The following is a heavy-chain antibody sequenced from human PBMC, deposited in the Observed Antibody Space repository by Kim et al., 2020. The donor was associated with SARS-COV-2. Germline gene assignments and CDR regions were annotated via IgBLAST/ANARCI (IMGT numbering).Heavy chain of an antibody. CDR1: GASISSGSYS. CDR2: IYQSGGT. Sequence: SETLSLTCDVSGASISSGSYSWSWIRQPPGQGLEWIASIYQSGGTYYNPSLKSRATISVDRSKNQFSLTLTSVTAADTAVYYCTRGPSSDYFAYWGPG. CDR3: TRGPSSDYFAY. V-gene: IGHV4-30-2*01. J-gene: IGHJ4*02. D-gene: IGHD6-19*01.